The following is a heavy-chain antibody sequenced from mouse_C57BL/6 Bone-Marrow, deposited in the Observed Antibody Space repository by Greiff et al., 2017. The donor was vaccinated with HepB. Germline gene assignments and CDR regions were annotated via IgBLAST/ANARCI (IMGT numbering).Heavy chain of an antibody. CDR2: INPYNGGT. CDR1: GYTFTDYY. Sequence: EVQLQESGPVLVKPGASVKMSCKASGYTFTDYYMNWVKQSHGKSLEWIGVINPYNGGTSYNQKFKGKATLTVDKSPSTAYMELNSLTSEDSAVYYCARGSTMVTTGDFDYWGQGTTLTVSS. CDR3: ARGSTMVTTGDFDY. D-gene: IGHD2-2*01. V-gene: IGHV1-19*01. J-gene: IGHJ2*01.